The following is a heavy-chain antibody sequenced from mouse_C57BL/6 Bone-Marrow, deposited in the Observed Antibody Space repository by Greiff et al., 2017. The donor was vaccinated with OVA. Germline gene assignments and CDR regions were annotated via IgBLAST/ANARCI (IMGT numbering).Heavy chain of an antibody. CDR2: INPNYGTT. J-gene: IGHJ4*01. V-gene: IGHV1-39*01. CDR1: GYSFTDYN. Sequence: EVQLQQSGPELVQPGASVKLSCKASGYSFTDYNMNWVKQSNGKSLEWIGVINPNYGTTSYNQKFKGKATLTVDQSSSTAYMQLNSLTSEDSAVYDCARGGSYYGNYEAMDYWGQGTSVTVSS. D-gene: IGHD2-1*01. CDR3: ARGGSYYGNYEAMDY.